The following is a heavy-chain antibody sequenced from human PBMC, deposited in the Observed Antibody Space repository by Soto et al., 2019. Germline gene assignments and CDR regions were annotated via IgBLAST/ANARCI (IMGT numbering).Heavy chain of an antibody. V-gene: IGHV5-51*01. CDR2: IYPGDSDT. CDR1: GYSFTSYW. D-gene: IGHD3-22*01. J-gene: IGHJ3*02. CDR3: ASLNYYDSSGYGPDAFDT. Sequence: GESLKISCKGSGYSFTSYWIGWVRQMRGKDLEWMGIIYPGDSDTRYSPSLQGQVTISADKSISTAYLQWSSLKASDTAMYYCASLNYYDSSGYGPDAFDTWGQGTMVTVSS.